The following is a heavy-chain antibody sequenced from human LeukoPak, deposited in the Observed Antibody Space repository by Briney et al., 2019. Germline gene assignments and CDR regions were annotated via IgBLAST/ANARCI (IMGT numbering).Heavy chain of an antibody. CDR2: INHSGST. D-gene: IGHD4-11*01. CDR3: ARVLNYVGAFDI. J-gene: IGHJ3*02. CDR1: GGSFSGYY. Sequence: PSETLSLTCAVYGGSFSGYYWSWIRQPPGKGLEWIGEINHSGSTNYNPSLKSRVTISVDTSKNQFSLKLSSVTAADTAVYCCARVLNYVGAFDIWGQGTMVTVSS. V-gene: IGHV4-34*01.